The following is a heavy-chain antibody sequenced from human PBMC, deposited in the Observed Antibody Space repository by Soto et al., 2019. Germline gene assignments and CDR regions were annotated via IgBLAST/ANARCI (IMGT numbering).Heavy chain of an antibody. CDR1: GFTFSSYA. V-gene: IGHV3-23*01. CDR3: LKAVYLLDFDY. CDR2: ISGTGTTT. J-gene: IGHJ4*02. D-gene: IGHD2-8*01. Sequence: PGGSLRLSCAASGFTFSSYAMTWVRQAPGKGLEWVSTISGTGTTTYYADSVKGRFTISRDNSKNTLYLQMNSLRTEDTAVYYCLKAVYLLDFDYWGQGTPVTVYS.